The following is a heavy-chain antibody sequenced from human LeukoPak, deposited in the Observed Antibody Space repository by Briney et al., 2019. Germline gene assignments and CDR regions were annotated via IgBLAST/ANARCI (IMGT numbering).Heavy chain of an antibody. Sequence: SETLSLTCTVSGGSISSSSYYWGWLRQPPGTGLEWIGSIYYSGSTYYNPSLKSRVTISVDTSKNQFSLKLSSVTAADTAVYYCASFKGDYDYFDYWGQGTLVTVSS. D-gene: IGHD4/OR15-4a*01. V-gene: IGHV4-39*01. CDR1: GGSISSSSYY. CDR3: ASFKGDYDYFDY. CDR2: IYYSGST. J-gene: IGHJ4*02.